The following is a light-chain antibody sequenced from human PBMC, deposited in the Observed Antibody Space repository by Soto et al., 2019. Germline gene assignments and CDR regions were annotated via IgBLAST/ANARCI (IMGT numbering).Light chain of an antibody. J-gene: IGKJ1*01. CDR2: KAS. V-gene: IGKV1-5*03. CDR1: QSISSW. Sequence: DIQMTQSPSTLSASVGDRVTITCRASQSISSWLAWYQQKPGKAPKLLIYKASSLESGVPSRFSGSGSGTDVTLTLSSLQPDDFGTYYCQQYYSYSWTCGQGPKVELK. CDR3: QQYYSYSWT.